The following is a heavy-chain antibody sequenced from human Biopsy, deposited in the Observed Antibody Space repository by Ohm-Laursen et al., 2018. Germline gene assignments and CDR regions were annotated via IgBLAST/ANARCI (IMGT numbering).Heavy chain of an antibody. CDR3: ARDIMNRIAGLVARSDVFDV. CDR1: GYTFTDYF. J-gene: IGHJ3*01. D-gene: IGHD3-16*01. Sequence: ASVKVSCKTSGYTFTDYFVHWVRQAPGQGLEWMGWIDTINGGTRSAQKFQGRVTMTRDTSISTAYMELSRLTSDDTAVYYCARDIMNRIAGLVARSDVFDVWGQGTLVTVSS. CDR2: IDTINGGT. V-gene: IGHV1-2*02.